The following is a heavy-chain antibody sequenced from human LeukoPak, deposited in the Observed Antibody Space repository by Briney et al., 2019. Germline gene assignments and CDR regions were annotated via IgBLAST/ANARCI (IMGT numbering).Heavy chain of an antibody. J-gene: IGHJ6*03. V-gene: IGHV6-1*01. Sequence: SQTLSLTCAISGDSVSSNSAAWNWIRQSPSRGLEWLGRTYYRSTWSNDYADSVQSRITINADTSKNQFSLQLNSVTPEDTAVYYCARDPGTTYYYYYMDVWGKGTTVTVSS. CDR1: GDSVSSNSAA. CDR3: ARDPGTTYYYYYMDV. D-gene: IGHD1-14*01. CDR2: TYYRSTWSN.